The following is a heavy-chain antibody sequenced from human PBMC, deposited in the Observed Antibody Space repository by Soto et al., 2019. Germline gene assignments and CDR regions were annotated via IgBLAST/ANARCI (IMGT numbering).Heavy chain of an antibody. CDR2: IVVGSGNT. CDR1: GFTFTSSA. V-gene: IGHV1-58*01. CDR3: AAGGGYCSSTSCYLYYYGMDV. D-gene: IGHD2-2*01. Sequence: GASVKVSCKASGFTFTSSAVQWVRQARGQRLEWIGWIVVGSGNTNYAQKFQERVTITRDMSTSTAYMELSSLRSEDTAVYYCAAGGGYCSSTSCYLYYYGMDVWGQGTTVTVSS. J-gene: IGHJ6*02.